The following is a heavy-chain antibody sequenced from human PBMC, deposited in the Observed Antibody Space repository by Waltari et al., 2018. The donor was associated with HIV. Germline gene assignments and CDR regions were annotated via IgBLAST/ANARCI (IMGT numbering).Heavy chain of an antibody. CDR3: ARGSQHHDH. CDR1: GTSFSGYS. Sequence: QVQLQQWGTGLLKPSGTLSLRCAIYGTSFSGYSWSWIRQTPALGLEWIVEVSHSADTNYNPSFAGRASISADVSKNQLSLNLTSLTAADTGVYFCARGSQHHDHWGQGTPVTVSS. CDR2: VSHSADT. V-gene: IGHV4-34*01. J-gene: IGHJ5*02.